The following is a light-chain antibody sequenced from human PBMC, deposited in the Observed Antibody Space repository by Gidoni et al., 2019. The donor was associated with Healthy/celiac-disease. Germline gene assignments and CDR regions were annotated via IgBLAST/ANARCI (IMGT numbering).Light chain of an antibody. J-gene: IGKJ4*01. V-gene: IGKV1-13*02. CDR3: QQFNSYPL. CDR1: QGISSA. Sequence: AIQLTQSPSSLSASVGDRVTITCRASQGISSALAWYQQKPGKAPKLLVYDASSLESGVPSRFSGSGSGTDFTLTISSLQPEDFATYYCQQFNSYPLFGGGTKVEIK. CDR2: DAS.